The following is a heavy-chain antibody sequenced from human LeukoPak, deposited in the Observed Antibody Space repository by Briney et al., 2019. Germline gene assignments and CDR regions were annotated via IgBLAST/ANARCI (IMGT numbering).Heavy chain of an antibody. J-gene: IGHJ4*02. Sequence: QPGGSLRLSCAASGFTFDDYAMHWVRQAPGKGLEWVSLISGDGGSTYYADSVKGRFTISRDNSKNSLYLQMNSLRTEDTVLYYCAKEAGGGSDYWGQGTLVTVSS. CDR3: AKEAGGGSDY. CDR1: GFTFDDYA. CDR2: ISGDGGST. D-gene: IGHD3-16*01. V-gene: IGHV3-43*02.